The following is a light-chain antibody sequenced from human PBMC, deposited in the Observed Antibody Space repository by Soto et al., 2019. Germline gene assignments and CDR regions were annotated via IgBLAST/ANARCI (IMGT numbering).Light chain of an antibody. CDR3: QRYGSSQCT. CDR2: GAS. Sequence: EIVLTQSPGTLSLSPGERATLSCRASQSVVSNYLAWYQQKPGQAPRLLIYGASSRATGIPDRFSGSGSGTDFTLTRNRLETEDFAVSYCQRYGSSQCTFGPGTKVDLK. V-gene: IGKV3-20*01. J-gene: IGKJ3*01. CDR1: QSVVSNY.